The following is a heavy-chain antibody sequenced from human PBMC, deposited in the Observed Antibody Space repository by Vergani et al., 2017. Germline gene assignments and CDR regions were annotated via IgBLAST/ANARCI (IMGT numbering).Heavy chain of an antibody. D-gene: IGHD4-11*01. CDR1: GFTFSSYS. CDR2: ISSSSSTI. J-gene: IGHJ4*02. Sequence: EVQLVESGGGLVQPGGSLRLSCAASGFTFSSYSMNWVRQAPGKGLEWVSYISSSSSTIYYADSVKGRLTISRANAKNSLYLQMNSLRAEDTAVYYCARDSIYSKKGIFDYWGQGTLVTVSS. V-gene: IGHV3-48*01. CDR3: ARDSIYSKKGIFDY.